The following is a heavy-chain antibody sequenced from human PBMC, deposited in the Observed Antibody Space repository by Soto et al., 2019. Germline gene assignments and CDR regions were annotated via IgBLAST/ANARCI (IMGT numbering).Heavy chain of an antibody. D-gene: IGHD3-10*01. CDR2: IIPIFGTA. CDR3: ARGSPNYGSAPAYGMDV. V-gene: IGHV1-69*13. Sequence: SVKVSFKASGGTFSSYAISWVRQAPGRGLEWMGGIIPIFGTANYAQKFQGRVTITADESTSTAYMELSSLRSEDTAVYYCARGSPNYGSAPAYGMDVWGQGTTVTVSS. J-gene: IGHJ6*02. CDR1: GGTFSSYA.